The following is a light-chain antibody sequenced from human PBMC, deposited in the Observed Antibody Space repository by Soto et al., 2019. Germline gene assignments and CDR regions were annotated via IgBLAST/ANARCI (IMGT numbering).Light chain of an antibody. J-gene: IGKJ4*01. Sequence: DLQMTQSPSSLSASVGGRVTITCRASQSISRYLNWYQQKPGRAPKLLISTASSLQSGVPSRFSGSGSGTDFTLTISSLQPEDFATYYCQQGYSTPLTFGGGAKVEI. CDR3: QQGYSTPLT. V-gene: IGKV1-39*01. CDR1: QSISRY. CDR2: TAS.